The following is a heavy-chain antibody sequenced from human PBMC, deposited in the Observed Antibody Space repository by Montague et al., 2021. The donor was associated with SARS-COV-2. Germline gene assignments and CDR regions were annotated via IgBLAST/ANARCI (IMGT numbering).Heavy chain of an antibody. V-gene: IGHV4-39*07. D-gene: IGHD4-17*01. CDR2: IYYSGST. Sequence: SETLSLTCTVSGGSISSSSYYWGWIRPPPGKGLEWIGSIYYSGSTYYNPSLKSRVTISVDTAKNQFSLKLSSVAAAATAVYYCARDYGDYGSGYYYSMDVWGQGTAVTVSS. CDR1: GGSISSSSYY. J-gene: IGHJ6*02. CDR3: ARDYGDYGSGYYYSMDV.